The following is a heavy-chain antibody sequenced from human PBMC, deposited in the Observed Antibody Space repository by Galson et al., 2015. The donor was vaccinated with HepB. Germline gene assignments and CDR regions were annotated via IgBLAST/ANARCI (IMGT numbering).Heavy chain of an antibody. CDR3: ARDFMVRGVIKDYYYGMDV. V-gene: IGHV1-18*04. D-gene: IGHD3-10*01. Sequence: SVKVSCKASGYTFTSYGISWVRQAPGQGLEWMGWISAYNGNTNYAQKLQGRVTMTTDTSTSTAYMELRSLRSDDTAVYYCARDFMVRGVIKDYYYGMDVWGQGTTVTVSS. CDR2: ISAYNGNT. J-gene: IGHJ6*02. CDR1: GYTFTSYG.